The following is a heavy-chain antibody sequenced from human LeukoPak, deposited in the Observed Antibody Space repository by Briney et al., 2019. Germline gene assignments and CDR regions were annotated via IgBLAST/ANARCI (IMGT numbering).Heavy chain of an antibody. J-gene: IGHJ5*02. CDR1: GGSISSYY. CDR3: ARGSIPGDYGGYNWFDP. V-gene: IGHV4-59*01. CDR2: IYYSGST. Sequence: PSETLSLTCTVSGGSISSYYWSWIRQPPGKGLEWIGYIYYSGSTNYNPSLKSRVTISVDTSKNQFSLKLSSVTAADTAVYYCARGSIPGDYGGYNWFDPWGLGTLVTVSS. D-gene: IGHD4-23*01.